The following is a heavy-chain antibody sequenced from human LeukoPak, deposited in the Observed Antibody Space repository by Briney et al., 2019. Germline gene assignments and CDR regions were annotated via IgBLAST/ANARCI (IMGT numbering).Heavy chain of an antibody. J-gene: IGHJ4*02. CDR2: GNPKSGKT. V-gene: IGHV1-8*01. Sequence: SVKVSYKASGYTFTSSDINWVRQAPGQGLEGMGWGNPKSGKTGSARKFQARVAMTKTLSISTAYIEVSSLAYEAPATYYCATGRPGLASAGTYDFWGQGTLITVSS. D-gene: IGHD6-13*01. CDR3: ATGRPGLASAGTYDF. CDR1: GYTFTSSD.